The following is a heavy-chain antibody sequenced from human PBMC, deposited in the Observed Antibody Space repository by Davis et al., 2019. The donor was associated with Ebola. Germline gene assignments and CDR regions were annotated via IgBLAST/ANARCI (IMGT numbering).Heavy chain of an antibody. CDR1: GFTVSSNY. CDR3: ARALPSWPPEAAASYYFDY. CDR2: IYSGGST. Sequence: GGSLRLSCAASGFTVSSNYMSWVRQAPGKGLEWVSVIYSGGSTYYADSVKGRFTISRDNSKNTLYLQMNSLRAEDTAVYYCARALPSWPPEAAASYYFDYWGQGTLVTVSS. J-gene: IGHJ4*02. D-gene: IGHD6-13*01. V-gene: IGHV3-53*01.